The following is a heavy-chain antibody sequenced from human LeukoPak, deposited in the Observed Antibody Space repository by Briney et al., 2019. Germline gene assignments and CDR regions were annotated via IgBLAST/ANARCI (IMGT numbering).Heavy chain of an antibody. CDR3: ARDLIAAAGTVDY. V-gene: IGHV3-7*01. Sequence: GGSLRLSCAASGFTFSVYWMGWVRQAPGKGLEWVANIKQDGSEKYYVDSVKGRFTISRDNAKNSLYLQMNSLRAEDTAVYYCARDLIAAAGTVDYWGQGTLVTVSS. CDR1: GFTFSVYW. J-gene: IGHJ4*02. CDR2: IKQDGSEK. D-gene: IGHD6-13*01.